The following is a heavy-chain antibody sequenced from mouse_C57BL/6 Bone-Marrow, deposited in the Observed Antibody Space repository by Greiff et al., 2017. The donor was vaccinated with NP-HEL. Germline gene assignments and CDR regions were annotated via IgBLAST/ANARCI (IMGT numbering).Heavy chain of an antibody. CDR2: IWWDDDK. V-gene: IGHV8-8*01. CDR1: GFSLSTFGMG. J-gene: IGHJ2*01. CDR3: ALKDYYCSSYSPLYFDY. Sequence: QVTLKVSGPGILQPSQTLSLTCSFSGFSLSTFGMGVGWIRQPSGKGLEWLAHIWWDDDKYYNPALKSRLTISKDTSKNHVFLKIANVDTADTATYYCALKDYYCSSYSPLYFDYWGQGTTLTVSS. D-gene: IGHD1-1*01.